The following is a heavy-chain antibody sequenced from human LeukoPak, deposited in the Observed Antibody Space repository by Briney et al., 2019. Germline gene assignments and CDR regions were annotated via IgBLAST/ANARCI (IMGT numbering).Heavy chain of an antibody. D-gene: IGHD3-10*01. V-gene: IGHV4-30-4*08. CDR3: ARGHYGSGSYYSRGGYFDY. CDR1: GGSISSGDYY. J-gene: IGHJ4*02. Sequence: SQTLSLTCTVSGGSISSGDYYWSWIRQPPGKGLEWIGYIYYSGSTYYNPSLKSRVTISVDTSKNQFSLKLSSVTAADTAVYYCARGHYGSGSYYSRGGYFDYWGQGTLVTVSS. CDR2: IYYSGST.